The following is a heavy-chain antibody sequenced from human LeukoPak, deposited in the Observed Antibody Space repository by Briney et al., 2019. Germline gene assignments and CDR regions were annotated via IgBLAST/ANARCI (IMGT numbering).Heavy chain of an antibody. CDR2: IFYSGSP. V-gene: IGHV4-59*01. CDR1: GGSINNYY. D-gene: IGHD3-10*01. CDR3: ARGGFGELFSFDY. Sequence: PSETLSLTCTVSGGSINNYYWSWIRQPPGKGLEWIGYIFYSGSPNYNPSLKSRVTISVDTSKNQFSLKLSSVTAADTAVYYCARGGFGELFSFDYWGQGTLVTVSS. J-gene: IGHJ4*02.